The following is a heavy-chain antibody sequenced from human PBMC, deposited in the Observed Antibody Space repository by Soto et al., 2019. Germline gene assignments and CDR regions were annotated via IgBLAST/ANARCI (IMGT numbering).Heavy chain of an antibody. CDR1: GFTFRSYA. CDR2: IRYSGDTT. V-gene: IGHV3-23*01. CDR3: AKQSCILSSVTTYWYFDL. Sequence: EVQLLESGGGLVQPGGSLRLSCAASGFTFRSYAMSWVRQAPGKGLEWVSAIRYSGDTTYYTDSVKGRFTIPRDNSNNKLYLQINSLTVYEKAVSYCAKQSCILSSVTTYWYFDLWGRGSLVTVSS. D-gene: IGHD4-17*01. J-gene: IGHJ2*01.